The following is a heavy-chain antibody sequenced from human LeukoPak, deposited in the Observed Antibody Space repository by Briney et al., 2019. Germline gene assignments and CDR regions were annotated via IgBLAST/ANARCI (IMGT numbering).Heavy chain of an antibody. V-gene: IGHV4-38-2*01. CDR3: ARKYGSNAGYFDY. Sequence: SETLSLTCAVSGYSISTGYYWGWVRQPPGKGLEWIGNSYHSGTSYYNPSPKSRVSISVDTSKNQFSLKLRSVTAADTAVYYCARKYGSNAGYFDYWSQGALVTVSS. CDR1: GYSISTGYY. CDR2: SYHSGTS. D-gene: IGHD4-23*01. J-gene: IGHJ4*02.